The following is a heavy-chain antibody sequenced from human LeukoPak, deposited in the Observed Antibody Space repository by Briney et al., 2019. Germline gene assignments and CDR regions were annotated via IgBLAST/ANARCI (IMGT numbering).Heavy chain of an antibody. V-gene: IGHV1-3*01. CDR1: GYTFTSYA. CDR2: INAGNGNT. CDR3: AREAYCSSTSCFGLDV. J-gene: IGHJ6*02. Sequence: ASVTVSCTASGYTFTSYAMHWVRQAPGQRLEWMGWINAGNGNTKYSQKFQGRVTITRDTSASTAYMELSSLRSEDTAVYYCAREAYCSSTSCFGLDVWGQGTTVTVSS. D-gene: IGHD2-2*01.